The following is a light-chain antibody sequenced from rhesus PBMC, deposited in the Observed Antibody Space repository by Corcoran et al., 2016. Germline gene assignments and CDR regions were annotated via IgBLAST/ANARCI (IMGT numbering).Light chain of an antibody. CDR2: KAS. Sequence: DIQMTQSPSSLSASVGDTVTITCRASQGISSWLAWYQQKPGKAPKLLIYKASSLQRGVPSRFSGRGSGTDFTLTISSLQSEDFATYYCQQYSSRPFTFGPGTKLDIK. CDR1: QGISSW. V-gene: IGKV1-22*01. CDR3: QQYSSRPFT. J-gene: IGKJ3*01.